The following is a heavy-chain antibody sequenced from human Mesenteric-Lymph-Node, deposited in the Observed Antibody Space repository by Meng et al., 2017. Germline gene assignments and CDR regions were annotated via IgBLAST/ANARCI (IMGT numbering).Heavy chain of an antibody. V-gene: IGHV1-69*04. J-gene: IGHJ4*02. CDR3: AVDLIAVADYYFDY. Sequence: SVKVSCKASGYTFTSYYIHWWRQAPGQGLEWMGRIIPILGIANYAQKFQGRVTITADKSTSTAYMELSSLRSEDTAVYYCAVDLIAVADYYFDYWGQGTLVTVSS. CDR2: IIPILGIA. CDR1: GYTFTSYY. D-gene: IGHD6-19*01.